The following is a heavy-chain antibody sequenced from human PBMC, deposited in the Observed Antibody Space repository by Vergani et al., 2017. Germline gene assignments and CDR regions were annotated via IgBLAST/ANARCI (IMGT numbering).Heavy chain of an antibody. J-gene: IGHJ5*02. CDR1: GYTFTGYY. Sequence: QVQLVQSGAEVKKPGASVKVSCKASGYTFTGYYMHWVRQAPGQGLEWMGWINPNSGGTNYAQKFQGRVTMTRDTSISTAYMELSRLRSDDTAVYYCARGVPVAGTRLKNNNWFDPWSQGTLVTVSS. D-gene: IGHD6-19*01. V-gene: IGHV1-2*02. CDR2: INPNSGGT. CDR3: ARGVPVAGTRLKNNNWFDP.